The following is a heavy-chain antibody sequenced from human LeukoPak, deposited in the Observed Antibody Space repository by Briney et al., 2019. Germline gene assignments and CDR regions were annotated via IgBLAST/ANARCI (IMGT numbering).Heavy chain of an antibody. Sequence: SETLSLTCAVYGGSFSGYYWSWIRRPPGKGLEWIGEINHSGSTNYNPSLKSRVTISVDTSKNQFSLKLSSVTAADTAVYYCARGLGYCSGGSCQGLFDYWGQGTLVTVSS. D-gene: IGHD2-15*01. CDR2: INHSGST. J-gene: IGHJ4*02. CDR3: ARGLGYCSGGSCQGLFDY. V-gene: IGHV4-34*01. CDR1: GGSFSGYY.